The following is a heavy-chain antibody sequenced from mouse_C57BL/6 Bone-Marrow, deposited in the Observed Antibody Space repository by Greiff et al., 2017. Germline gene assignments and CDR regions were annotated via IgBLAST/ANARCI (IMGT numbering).Heavy chain of an antibody. Sequence: QVQLQQSGAELARPGASVKLSCKASGYTFTSYGISWVKQRTGQGLEWIGEIYPRSGNTYYNEKFKGKATLTADKSSSTAYMELRSLTYEDSAVYFCARDGGYDYDNFAYWGQGTLVTVSA. J-gene: IGHJ3*01. V-gene: IGHV1-81*01. D-gene: IGHD2-4*01. CDR3: ARDGGYDYDNFAY. CDR2: IYPRSGNT. CDR1: GYTFTSYG.